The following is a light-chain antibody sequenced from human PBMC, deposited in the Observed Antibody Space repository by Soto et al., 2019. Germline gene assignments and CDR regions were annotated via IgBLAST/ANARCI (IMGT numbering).Light chain of an antibody. Sequence: IQMTQSPSSLSESVGERVTITCRASQSISSYLNWYQQKPGKAPKLLIYAASSLQSGDPSRFSRSGSGTDFTLTISSLQPEDFVTYYCQQSYSTPITFGQGTKVEIK. CDR3: QQSYSTPIT. CDR2: AAS. V-gene: IGKV1-39*01. J-gene: IGKJ1*01. CDR1: QSISSY.